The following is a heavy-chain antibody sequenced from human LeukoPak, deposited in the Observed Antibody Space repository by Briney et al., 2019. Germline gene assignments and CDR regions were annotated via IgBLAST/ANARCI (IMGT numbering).Heavy chain of an antibody. CDR3: AREEVGDLGAFDI. J-gene: IGHJ3*02. CDR2: IRQDESER. V-gene: IGHV3-7*01. D-gene: IGHD7-27*01. Sequence: GGSLRLSCEGSGFSFSSYWMTWVRQLPGKGPEWVANIRQDESERYFADSVKGRFTISRDNAKNSLYLQMNSLRAEDTAVYYCAREEVGDLGAFDIWGQGTMVTVSS. CDR1: GFSFSSYW.